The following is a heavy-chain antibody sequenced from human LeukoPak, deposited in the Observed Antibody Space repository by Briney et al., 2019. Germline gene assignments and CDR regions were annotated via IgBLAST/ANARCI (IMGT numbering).Heavy chain of an antibody. CDR2: IYSGGST. J-gene: IGHJ1*01. CDR1: GFTVSSNY. CDR3: ARGSYDILTGYFHPSTNAEYFQH. V-gene: IGHV3-66*01. D-gene: IGHD3-9*01. Sequence: PGGSLRPSCAASGFTVSSNYMSWVRQAPGKGLEWVSVIYSGGSTYYADSVKGRFTISRDNSKNTLYLQMGSLRAEDMAVYYCARGSYDILTGYFHPSTNAEYFQHWGQGTLVTVSS.